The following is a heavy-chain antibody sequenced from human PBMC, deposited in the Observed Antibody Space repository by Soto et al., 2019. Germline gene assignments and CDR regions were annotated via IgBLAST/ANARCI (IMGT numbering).Heavy chain of an antibody. D-gene: IGHD1-26*01. CDR3: ARDGVGHTTFLGDFDY. CDR2: IRYDGSNI. J-gene: IGHJ4*02. CDR1: GFTFSTYA. Sequence: GGSLRPSCAASGFTFSTYAMSWVRQSPGKGLEWVAVIRYDGSNIYYADTVKGRFTISRDNSKDTLYLQMNSLRADDTAVYYCARDGVGHTTFLGDFDYWVQGTLVTVTS. V-gene: IGHV3-33*08.